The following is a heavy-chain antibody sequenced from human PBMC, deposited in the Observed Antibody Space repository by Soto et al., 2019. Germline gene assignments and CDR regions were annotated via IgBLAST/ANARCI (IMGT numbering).Heavy chain of an antibody. CDR1: GFTFSSVW. V-gene: IGHV3-7*01. D-gene: IGHD3-22*01. CDR3: VRDGGYYRFDL. J-gene: IGHJ4*02. CDR2: IKTDGSEK. Sequence: PGGSLRLSCAASGFTFSSVWMGWVRQAPGKGLEWVAMIKTDGSEKTSVDSVKGRFTISRDNAKNSLFLQMNSLRAEDTAVYYCVRDGGYYRFDLWGQGTLVTVSS.